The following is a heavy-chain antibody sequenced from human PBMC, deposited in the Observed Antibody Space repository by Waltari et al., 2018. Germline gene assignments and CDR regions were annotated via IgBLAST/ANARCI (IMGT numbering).Heavy chain of an antibody. CDR2: VNSDGTVK. V-gene: IGHV3-74*01. J-gene: IGHJ4*02. D-gene: IGHD6-19*01. Sequence: EVQLAESGGGLVQPGGSLRLSCAASGFTFSTYWMHWVRQAPGKGLVCVARVNSDGTVKTCADSVKGRFTISRDNAKKTLNLQMSGLRVEDTGVYYCVRGLGDYWGQGSLVTVSS. CDR1: GFTFSTYW. CDR3: VRGLGDY.